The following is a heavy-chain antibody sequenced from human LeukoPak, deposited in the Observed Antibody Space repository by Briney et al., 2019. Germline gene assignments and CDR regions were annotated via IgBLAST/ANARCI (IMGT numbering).Heavy chain of an antibody. J-gene: IGHJ4*02. CDR1: GFTFDDYA. Sequence: GGSLGLSCAASGFTFDDYAMHWVRQAPGKGLEWVSLISWDGGSTYYADSVKGRFTISRDNSKNSLYLQMNSLRAEDTALYYCAKDSSLEANYDFWSGYYDYWGQGTLVTVSS. CDR3: AKDSSLEANYDFWSGYYDY. CDR2: ISWDGGST. V-gene: IGHV3-43D*04. D-gene: IGHD3-3*01.